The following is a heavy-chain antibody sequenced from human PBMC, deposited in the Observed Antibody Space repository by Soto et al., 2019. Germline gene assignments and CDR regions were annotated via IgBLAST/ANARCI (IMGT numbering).Heavy chain of an antibody. V-gene: IGHV4-31*03. J-gene: IGHJ6*02. D-gene: IGHD2-2*01. Sequence: KPSETLSLTCTVSGGSISSGGYYWSWIRQHPGKGLEWIGYIYYSGSTYYNPSLKSRVTISVDTSKNQFSLELSSVTAADTAVYYCARDKGVPAAEHYCYYYGMDVWGQGTTVTVSS. CDR3: ARDKGVPAAEHYCYYYGMDV. CDR1: GGSISSGGYY. CDR2: IYYSGST.